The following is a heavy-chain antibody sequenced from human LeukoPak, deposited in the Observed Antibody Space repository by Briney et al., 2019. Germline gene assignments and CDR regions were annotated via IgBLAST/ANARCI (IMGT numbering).Heavy chain of an antibody. D-gene: IGHD3-22*01. CDR1: GFTFNNYA. CDR3: AKRSGYYDSSGYYVDY. J-gene: IGHJ4*02. V-gene: IGHV3-23*01. CDR2: ISGDGVSP. Sequence: GGSLRLSCSASGFTFNNYALTWVRQTPGKGLECVSAISGDGVSPYYADSVRGRFTISRDNSKNTLYLQMNSLRAEDTAVYFCAKRSGYYDSSGYYVDYWGQGTVVTVSS.